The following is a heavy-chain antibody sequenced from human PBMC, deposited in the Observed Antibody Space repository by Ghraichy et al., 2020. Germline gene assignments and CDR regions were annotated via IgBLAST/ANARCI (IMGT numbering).Heavy chain of an antibody. CDR3: ARSAGYDSSGLELSPFDY. D-gene: IGHD3-22*01. V-gene: IGHV4-34*01. Sequence: SQTLSLTCAVYGGSFSGYYWSWIRQPPGKGLEWIGEINHSGSTNYNPSLKSRVTISVDTSKNQFSLKLSSVTAADTAVYYCARSAGYDSSGLELSPFDYWGQGTLVTVSS. CDR1: GGSFSGYY. J-gene: IGHJ4*02. CDR2: INHSGST.